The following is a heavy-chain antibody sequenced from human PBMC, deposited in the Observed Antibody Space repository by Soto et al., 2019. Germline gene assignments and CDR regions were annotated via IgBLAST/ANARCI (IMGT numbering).Heavy chain of an antibody. CDR1: GFTFTSYW. J-gene: IGHJ4*01. V-gene: IGHV3-74*01. D-gene: IGHD4-17*01. CDR2: INPDGSRT. Sequence: GGSLRLSCAASGFTFTSYWMHWVRQSPGKGLVWVSRINPDGSRTSYADSVKGRFTISRDNAKNTLYLQMNSLGADDTAVYYCARVAVTTYYFGYWGHGTLVTVSS. CDR3: ARVAVTTYYFGY.